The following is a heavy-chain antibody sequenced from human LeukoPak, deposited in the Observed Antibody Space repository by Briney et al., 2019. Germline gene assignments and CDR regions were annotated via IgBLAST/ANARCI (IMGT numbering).Heavy chain of an antibody. CDR2: IYHSGST. Sequence: PSETLSLTCAVSGGSISSGGYSWSWIRQPPGKGLEWIGYIYHSGSTYYNPSLKSRVTISVDTSKNQFSLKLSSVTAADTAVYYCARGYGGKDPYFDYWGQGTLVIVSS. V-gene: IGHV4-30-2*01. J-gene: IGHJ4*02. D-gene: IGHD4-23*01. CDR3: ARGYGGKDPYFDY. CDR1: GGSISSGGYS.